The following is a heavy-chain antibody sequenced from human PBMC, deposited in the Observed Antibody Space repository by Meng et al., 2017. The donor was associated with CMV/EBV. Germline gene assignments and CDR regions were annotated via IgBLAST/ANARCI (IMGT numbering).Heavy chain of an antibody. CDR1: GFTFSSYG. D-gene: IGHD5-18*01. CDR2: IRYDGSNK. V-gene: IGHV3-30*02. CDR3: ARGYGRSSRPFDY. J-gene: IGHJ4*02. Sequence: GESLKISCAASGFTFSSYGMHWVRQAPGKGLEWVAFIRYDGSNKYYADSVKGRFTISRDNSKNTLYLQMNSLRAEDTAVYYCARGYGRSSRPFDYWGQGTLVTVSS.